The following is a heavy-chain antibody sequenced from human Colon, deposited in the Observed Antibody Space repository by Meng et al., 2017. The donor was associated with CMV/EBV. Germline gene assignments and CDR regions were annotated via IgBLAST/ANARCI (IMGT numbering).Heavy chain of an antibody. V-gene: IGHV3-21*01. D-gene: IGHD3-3*01. Sequence: GESLKISCAASGFTFSSYSMNWVRQAPGKGLEWVSSISSSSYIYYADSVKGRFTISRDNAKNSLYLQMNSLRAEDTAVYYCARDSDPGITIFGVVPPGYWGQGTLVTVSS. CDR1: GFTFSSYS. CDR3: ARDSDPGITIFGVVPPGY. J-gene: IGHJ4*02. CDR2: ISSSSYI.